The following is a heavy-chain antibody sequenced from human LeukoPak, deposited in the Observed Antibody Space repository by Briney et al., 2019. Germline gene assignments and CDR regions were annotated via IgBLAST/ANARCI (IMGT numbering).Heavy chain of an antibody. CDR1: GFTFSSYA. CDR3: ARVAEGWFDP. D-gene: IGHD2-15*01. Sequence: GGSLSLSCAASGFTFSSYAMSWVRPAPGKGLGWVSAIICSGGSTYYADSVKGRFTISRDNSKNTLYLQMNSLRAEDTAVYYCARVAEGWFDPWGQGTLVTVSS. J-gene: IGHJ5*02. V-gene: IGHV3-23*01. CDR2: IICSGGST.